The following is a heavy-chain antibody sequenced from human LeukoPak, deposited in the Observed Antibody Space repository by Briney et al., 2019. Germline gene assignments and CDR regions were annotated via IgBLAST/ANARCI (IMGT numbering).Heavy chain of an antibody. CDR2: IKQDGSEK. V-gene: IGHV3-7*01. CDR3: ARGTAGYHSSYFDY. J-gene: IGHJ4*02. Sequence: PGGSLRLSCAASGFTFSSYWMSWVRQAPGKGLEWVANIKQDGSEKYYVDSVKGQFTISRDNAKNSLYLQMNSLRAEDTAVYYCARGTAGYHSSYFDYWGQGTLVTVSS. D-gene: IGHD3-16*02. CDR1: GFTFSSYW.